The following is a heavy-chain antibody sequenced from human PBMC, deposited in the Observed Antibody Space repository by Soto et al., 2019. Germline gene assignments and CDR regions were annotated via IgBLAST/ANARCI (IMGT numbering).Heavy chain of an antibody. CDR2: ISYDGSNK. CDR3: AKNYDFWSGYPDY. Sequence: GGSLRLSCAASGFTFSSYGMHWVRQAPGKGLEWVAVISYDGSNKYYADSVKGRFTISRDNSKNTLYLQMNSLRAEDTAVYYCAKNYDFWSGYPDYWGQGTLVTSPQ. J-gene: IGHJ4*02. CDR1: GFTFSSYG. D-gene: IGHD3-3*01. V-gene: IGHV3-30*18.